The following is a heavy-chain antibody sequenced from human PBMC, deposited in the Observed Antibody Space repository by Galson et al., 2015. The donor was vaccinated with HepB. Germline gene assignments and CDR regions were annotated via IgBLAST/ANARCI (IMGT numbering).Heavy chain of an antibody. CDR2: ISGSGGST. V-gene: IGHV3-23*01. D-gene: IGHD3-22*01. Sequence: SLRLSCAASGFTFSSYAMSWVRQAPGKGLEWVSAISGSGGSTYYADSVKGRFTISRDNSKNTLYLQMNSLRAEDTAVYYCAKEYYYDSSGYYSHDAFDIWGQGTMVTVSS. CDR1: GFTFSSYA. J-gene: IGHJ3*02. CDR3: AKEYYYDSSGYYSHDAFDI.